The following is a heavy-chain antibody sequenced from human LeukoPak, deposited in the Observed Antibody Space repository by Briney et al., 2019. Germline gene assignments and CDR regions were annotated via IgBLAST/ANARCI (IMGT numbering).Heavy chain of an antibody. CDR1: GGTFSNYA. J-gene: IGHJ6*03. V-gene: IGHV1-69*13. CDR2: IIPIFGTA. Sequence: ASVKVSCKASGGTFSNYAISWVRQAPGQGLEWMGGIIPIFGTANYAQKFLGRVTITADESTSTAYMELSSLRSEDTAVYYCATKQVDYFYYMDVWGKGTTVTISS. CDR3: ATKQVDYFYYMDV.